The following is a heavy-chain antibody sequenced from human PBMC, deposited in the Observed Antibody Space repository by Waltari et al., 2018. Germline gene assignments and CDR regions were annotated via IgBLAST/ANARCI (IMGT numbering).Heavy chain of an antibody. CDR2: INHSGST. Sequence: QVQLQQWGAGLLKPSETLSLTCAVYGGSFSGYYWSWIRQPPGKGLEWIGEINHSGSTNSNPSLTSRVTISVDTSKNQFSLTLSSVTAAATAVYYCARPSIYCTNGVCYTDAFDIWGQGTMVTVSS. CDR1: GGSFSGYY. V-gene: IGHV4-34*01. CDR3: ARPSIYCTNGVCYTDAFDI. J-gene: IGHJ3*02. D-gene: IGHD2-8*01.